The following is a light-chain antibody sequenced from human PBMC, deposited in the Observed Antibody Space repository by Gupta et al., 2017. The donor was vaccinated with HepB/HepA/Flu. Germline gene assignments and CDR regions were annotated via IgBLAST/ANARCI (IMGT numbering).Light chain of an antibody. J-gene: IGKJ1*01. Sequence: DIQMTQSPSSLSASVGDRVTITCRASQNIDNFLNWYQQKPGKAPNLLIHAASSLHSGVPSRFSGSGSGTDFTLTISSLQPEDSATFYCQQTYTSPRTFGRGTKVEIQ. CDR2: AAS. V-gene: IGKV1-39*01. CDR1: QNIDNF. CDR3: QQTYTSPRT.